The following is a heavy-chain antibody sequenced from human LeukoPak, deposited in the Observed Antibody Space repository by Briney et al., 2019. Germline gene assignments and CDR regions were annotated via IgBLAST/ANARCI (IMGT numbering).Heavy chain of an antibody. CDR1: GGTFSSYA. J-gene: IGHJ4*02. CDR2: IITISGTA. CDR3: ARSAAYDFWSGYYY. V-gene: IGHV1-69*05. D-gene: IGHD3-3*01. Sequence: GSSVTVSCKAAGGTFSSYAISWVRQAPGEGLEWMGGIITISGTANYAQKFQGRVTITTDESTSTAYMELSSLRSEDTAVYYCARSAAYDFWSGYYYWGQGTLVTVSS.